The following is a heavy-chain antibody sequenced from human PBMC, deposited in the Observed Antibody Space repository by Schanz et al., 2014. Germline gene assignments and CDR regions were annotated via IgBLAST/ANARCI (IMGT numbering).Heavy chain of an antibody. V-gene: IGHV4-4*02. Sequence: QVQLQESGPGLVKPSGTLSLTCAVSGASISSSNWWSWVRQPPGKGLEWIGEIYHSGNTNYNASRKGRVTISGDKSKNEFSLKVRSVTAADTAVYYCARDSLRGAGGGDGMDVWGQGTTVTVSS. D-gene: IGHD6-13*01. CDR2: IYHSGNT. J-gene: IGHJ6*02. CDR1: GASISSSNW. CDR3: ARDSLRGAGGGDGMDV.